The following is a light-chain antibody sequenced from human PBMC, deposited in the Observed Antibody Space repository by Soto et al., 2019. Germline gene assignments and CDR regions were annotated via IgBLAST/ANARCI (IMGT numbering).Light chain of an antibody. CDR2: DVT. J-gene: IGLJ1*01. CDR3: NSYRSSTTRYV. V-gene: IGLV2-14*03. CDR1: SSDVGGYNY. Sequence: QSVLTQPASVSGSPGQSITISCTGTSSDVGGYNYVSWYQQYPGKARKLIISDVTDRPSGISSRFSGSKSGNTASLTISGLQAEDEADYYCNSYRSSTTRYVFGTGTKVTVL.